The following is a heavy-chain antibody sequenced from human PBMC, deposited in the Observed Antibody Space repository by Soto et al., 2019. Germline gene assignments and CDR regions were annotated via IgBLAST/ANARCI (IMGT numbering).Heavy chain of an antibody. CDR3: XXXXXXXXXXXXXXXXS. J-gene: IGHJ4*02. CDR2: IKEDGSEK. V-gene: IGHV3-7*01. Sequence: EVQLVDSGGGLVQPGGSLRLSCAASGFSFSNYWMSWVRQXPXXXXXXXXNIKEDGSEKYYVDSVKGRFTVSRDNAENSLYXXXSRLXXXXTXXXXXXXXXXXXXXXXXXXXXSXGQGTLVTVSS. CDR1: GFSFSNYW.